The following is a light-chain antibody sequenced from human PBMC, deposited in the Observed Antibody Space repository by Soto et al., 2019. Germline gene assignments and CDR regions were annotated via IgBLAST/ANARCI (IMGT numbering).Light chain of an antibody. CDR1: QYVNIY. CDR3: RQRANWPLT. CDR2: DAS. Sequence: IVLTQSPATVSLSPGERVTLSCRASQYVNIYLAWYQQKPGQAPRLLIYDASNRATGVPARFSGSGSGTDFTLTISSLESEDFAVYYCRQRANWPLTFGGGTKVDIK. V-gene: IGKV3-11*01. J-gene: IGKJ4*01.